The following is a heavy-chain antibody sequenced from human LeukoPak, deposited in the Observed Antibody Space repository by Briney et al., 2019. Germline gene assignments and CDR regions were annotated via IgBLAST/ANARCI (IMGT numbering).Heavy chain of an antibody. CDR1: GFSFSNNW. CDR2: IKQDGSEK. Sequence: PGGSLRLSCAASGFSFSNNWMSWVRQAPGKGLEWVANIKQDGSEKYYVDSVKGRFTISRDNAKNSLYLQMTSLRAEDTAVYSCARAKTADFFDYWGQRTLVTVSS. CDR3: ARAKTADFFDY. D-gene: IGHD2-21*02. J-gene: IGHJ4*02. V-gene: IGHV3-7*01.